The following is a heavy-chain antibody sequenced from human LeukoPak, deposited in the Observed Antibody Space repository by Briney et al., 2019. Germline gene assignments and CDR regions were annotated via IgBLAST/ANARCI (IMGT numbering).Heavy chain of an antibody. Sequence: PGGSLRLSCAAPGFTFSSYNMKWVRQAPGKGLEWVSFISTTSNYIYYADSVKGRFTISRDNAKNSLYLQMNSLRGEDAALYYCARAGVCTTTSCDGGIDYWGQGTLVTVSS. CDR2: ISTTSNYI. J-gene: IGHJ4*02. V-gene: IGHV3-21*06. D-gene: IGHD2-2*01. CDR1: GFTFSSYN. CDR3: ARAGVCTTTSCDGGIDY.